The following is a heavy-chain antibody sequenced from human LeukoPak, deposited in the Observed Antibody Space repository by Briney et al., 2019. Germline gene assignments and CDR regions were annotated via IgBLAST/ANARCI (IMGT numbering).Heavy chain of an antibody. D-gene: IGHD5-24*01. J-gene: IGHJ4*02. V-gene: IGHV3-7*03. CDR1: GFMFSSNW. CDR3: AKEGRSLQTY. Sequence: GGSLRLSCAASGFMFSSNWMSWVRLAPGKGLEWVANIKEDGTETYYVDSVKGRFTISRDNAKNSLYLQMNSPRVEDTAVYYCAKEGRSLQTYWGQGTLVTVSS. CDR2: IKEDGTET.